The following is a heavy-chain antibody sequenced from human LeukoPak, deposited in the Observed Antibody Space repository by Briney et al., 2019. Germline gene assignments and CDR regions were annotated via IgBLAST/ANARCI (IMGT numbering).Heavy chain of an antibody. D-gene: IGHD5-18*01. CDR2: INQDVSHK. V-gene: IGHV3-7*01. J-gene: IGHJ4*02. CDR3: ARDRGYSAFDY. CDR1: GFTFSTSW. Sequence: TGGSLRLSCAASGFTFSTSWMVWVRQAPGKGLEWVANINQDVSHKNYVGSVKGRFTISRDNAKNLVFLQMDSLRAEDTAVYYCARDRGYSAFDYWGQGILVTVSS.